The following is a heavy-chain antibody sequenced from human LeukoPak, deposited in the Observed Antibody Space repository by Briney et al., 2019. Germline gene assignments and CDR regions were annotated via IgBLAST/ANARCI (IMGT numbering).Heavy chain of an antibody. CDR3: ARGPYYYGSGSYLSYYHMDV. D-gene: IGHD3-10*01. CDR2: MNPNSGNT. J-gene: IGHJ6*03. CDR1: GYTFTSYD. V-gene: IGHV1-8*01. Sequence: ASVKVSCKASGYTFTSYDINWVRQATGQGLEWMGWMNPNSGNTGYAQKFQGRVTMTRNTSISTAYMELSSLRSEDTAVYYCARGPYYYGSGSYLSYYHMDVWGKGTTVTVSS.